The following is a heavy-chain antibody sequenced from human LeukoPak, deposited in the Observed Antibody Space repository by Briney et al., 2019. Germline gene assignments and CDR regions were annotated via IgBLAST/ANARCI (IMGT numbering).Heavy chain of an antibody. D-gene: IGHD3-22*01. CDR1: GGSFSGYY. CDR3: ARGYVGYYYDSSGWAFDI. J-gene: IGHJ3*02. Sequence: SETLSLTCAVYGGSFSGYYWSWIRQPPGKGLEWIGEINHSGSTNYKPSLKSRVTISVDTSKNQFSLRLSSVTAADTAVYYCARGYVGYYYDSSGWAFDIWGQGTMVTVSS. V-gene: IGHV4-34*01. CDR2: INHSGST.